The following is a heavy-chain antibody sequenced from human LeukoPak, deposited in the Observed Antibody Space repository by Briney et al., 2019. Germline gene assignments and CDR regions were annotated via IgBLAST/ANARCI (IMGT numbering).Heavy chain of an antibody. J-gene: IGHJ6*03. CDR3: ARAVVVTAPGPYYYYYYMDV. D-gene: IGHD2-21*02. Sequence: SVKVSCKASGGTFSSYAISWVRQAPGQGLEWMGGIIPIFGTANYAQKFQGRVTITTDESKSTAYMELSSLRSEDTAVYYCARAVVVTAPGPYYYYYYMDVWGKGTTVTVSS. V-gene: IGHV1-69*05. CDR1: GGTFSSYA. CDR2: IIPIFGTA.